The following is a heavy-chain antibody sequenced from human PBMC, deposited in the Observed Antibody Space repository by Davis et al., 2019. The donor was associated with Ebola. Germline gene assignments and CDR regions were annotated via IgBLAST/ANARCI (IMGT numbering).Heavy chain of an antibody. V-gene: IGHV3-30*18. J-gene: IGHJ4*02. D-gene: IGHD6-19*01. CDR1: GFTLSRYG. Sequence: PGGSLRLSCAASGFTLSRYGMHWVRQAPGKGLEWVAVISFDGYNKYYSDSAKGRFTVSRDSSKNTLYLQMNSLKPDDTAVYFCAKEPHTTGWHYYFDFWGQGTLVTVSS. CDR3: AKEPHTTGWHYYFDF. CDR2: ISFDGYNK.